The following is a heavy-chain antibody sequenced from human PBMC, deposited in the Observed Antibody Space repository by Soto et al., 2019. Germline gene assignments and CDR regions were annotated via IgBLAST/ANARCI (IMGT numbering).Heavy chain of an antibody. Sequence: PSETLSLTCTVSGGSISSGSHYWSWIRQSPGKGLEWIGYSYNSGITKYNATLKSRVTISVDKSKNQFSLRLISVTAADTAVYFCASSPNYVFWGDEPYYNGMDLWGPGTTVTVSS. J-gene: IGHJ6*02. CDR3: ASSPNYVFWGDEPYYNGMDL. CDR2: SYNSGIT. D-gene: IGHD1-7*01. CDR1: GGSISSGSHY. V-gene: IGHV4-61*01.